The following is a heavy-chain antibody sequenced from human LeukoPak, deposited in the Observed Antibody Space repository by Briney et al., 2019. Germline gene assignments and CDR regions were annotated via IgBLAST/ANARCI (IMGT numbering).Heavy chain of an antibody. CDR2: ISGSGGST. CDR1: GFIFSSYA. V-gene: IGHV3-23*01. Sequence: GGSLRLSCAASGFIFSSYAMSWVRQAPGKGLEWVSGISGSGGSTYYADSVKGRFTISRDNSKNTLYLQMNSLRSEDTAVYYCAKDVRVAGTRLTFDYWGQGTLVTVSS. J-gene: IGHJ4*02. D-gene: IGHD6-19*01. CDR3: AKDVRVAGTRLTFDY.